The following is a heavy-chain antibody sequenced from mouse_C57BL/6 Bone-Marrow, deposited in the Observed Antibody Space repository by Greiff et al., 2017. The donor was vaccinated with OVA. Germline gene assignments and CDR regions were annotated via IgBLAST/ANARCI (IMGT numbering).Heavy chain of an antibody. V-gene: IGHV14-4*01. J-gene: IGHJ1*03. CDR2: IDPENGDT. D-gene: IGHD2-3*01. Sequence: VQLQQPGAELVRPGASVKLSCTASGFNIKDDYMHWVKQRPEQGLEWIGWIDPENGDTEYASKFQGKATITADTSSNTAYLQLSSLTSEDTAVYYCTTFYDGYWYFDVWGTGTTVTVSS. CDR1: GFNIKDDY. CDR3: TTFYDGYWYFDV.